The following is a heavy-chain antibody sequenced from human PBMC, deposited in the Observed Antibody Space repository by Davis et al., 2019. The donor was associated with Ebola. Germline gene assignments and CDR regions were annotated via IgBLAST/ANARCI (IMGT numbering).Heavy chain of an antibody. Sequence: SVHVSRQASLYTFTSYGIRWVRQAPRQGLEWMGWISAYNGNTNYAQKLQGRVTMTTDTSTSTAYMELRSLRSDDTARYYCARDVRGITGPSEYWGQGTLVTVSS. J-gene: IGHJ4*02. D-gene: IGHD1-1*01. CDR2: ISAYNGNT. V-gene: IGHV1-18*01. CDR1: LYTFTSYG. CDR3: ARDVRGITGPSEY.